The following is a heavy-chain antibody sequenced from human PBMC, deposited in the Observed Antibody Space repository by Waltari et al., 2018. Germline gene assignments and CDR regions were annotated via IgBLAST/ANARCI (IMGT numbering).Heavy chain of an antibody. Sequence: QVQLVQSGAEVKKPGASVKVSCKASGYTFTSYDINWVRPAPGQGLEWMGWMNPNSGNTGYAQKFQGRVTITRNTSISTAYMELSSLRSEDKAVYYCARGGPYSSSWYRREYNWFDPWGQGTLVTVSS. CDR2: MNPNSGNT. J-gene: IGHJ5*02. D-gene: IGHD6-13*01. CDR3: ARGGPYSSSWYRREYNWFDP. CDR1: GYTFTSYD. V-gene: IGHV1-8*03.